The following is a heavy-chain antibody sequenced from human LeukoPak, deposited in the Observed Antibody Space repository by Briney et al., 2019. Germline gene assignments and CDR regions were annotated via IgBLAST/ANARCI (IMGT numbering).Heavy chain of an antibody. V-gene: IGHV3-15*01. CDR3: TTERLSRGATPDS. Sequence: GGSLRLSCVASGFTFSNAWMSWVRQAPGKGLEWVDRIKSKIDGGTTDYAAPVKGRFTISRDDSKNTLYLQMNSLKTEDTAVYYCTTERLSRGATPDSWGQGTLVTVSS. CDR1: GFTFSNAW. D-gene: IGHD1-26*01. CDR2: IKSKIDGGTT. J-gene: IGHJ4*02.